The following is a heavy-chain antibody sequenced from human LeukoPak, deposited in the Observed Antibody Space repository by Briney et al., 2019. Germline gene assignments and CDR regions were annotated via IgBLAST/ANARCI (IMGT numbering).Heavy chain of an antibody. Sequence: PGGSLRLSCAASGFTFSNAWMSWVRQAPGKGLEWVSAISGSGGSTYYADSVKGRFTISRDNSKNTLYLQMNSLRAEDTAVYYCAKGEFMVRGVDYFDYWGQGTLVTVSS. V-gene: IGHV3-23*01. D-gene: IGHD3-10*01. CDR1: GFTFSNAW. CDR3: AKGEFMVRGVDYFDY. J-gene: IGHJ4*02. CDR2: ISGSGGST.